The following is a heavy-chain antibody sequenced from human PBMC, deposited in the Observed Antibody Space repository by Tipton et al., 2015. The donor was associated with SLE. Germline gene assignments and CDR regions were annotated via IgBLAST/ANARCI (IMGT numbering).Heavy chain of an antibody. CDR3: ARGAMAGNAFDI. J-gene: IGHJ3*02. CDR1: GFTFSSYS. CDR2: ISSSSSYI. V-gene: IGHV3-21*01. D-gene: IGHD6-19*01. Sequence: GSLRLSCAASGFTFSSYSMNWVRQAPGKGLEWVSSISSSSSYIYYADSVKGRFTISRDNAKNSLYLQMNSLRAEDTAVYYCARGAMAGNAFDIWGQGTMVTVSS.